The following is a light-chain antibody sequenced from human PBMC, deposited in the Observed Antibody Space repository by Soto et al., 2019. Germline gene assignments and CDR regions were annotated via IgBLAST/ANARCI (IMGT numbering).Light chain of an antibody. CDR2: DAS. CDR3: QQYTGPPTT. V-gene: IGKV3D-15*01. Sequence: EVVMTQSPATLSVSPGERATLSCRASQSVGSNLAWYQQKPGQAPRLLIYDASNRATGIPARFSGSGSGTDFNLTISSLEPEDSAVYFCQQYTGPPTTFGQGTRLEIK. J-gene: IGKJ5*01. CDR1: QSVGSN.